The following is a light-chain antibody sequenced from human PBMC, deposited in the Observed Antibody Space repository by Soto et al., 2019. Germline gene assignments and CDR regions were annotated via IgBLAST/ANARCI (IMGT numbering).Light chain of an antibody. CDR2: DAS. J-gene: IGKJ5*01. V-gene: IGKV3-11*01. Sequence: EIVLTQSPATLSLSPGERATLSCRASQSVSSYLAWYQQKPGQAPRLLIYDASNRATGIPARFSGSGSGTDFPLTISSLEPEDFADYYCQQRSNWPPITFGQGTRLEIK. CDR3: QQRSNWPPIT. CDR1: QSVSSY.